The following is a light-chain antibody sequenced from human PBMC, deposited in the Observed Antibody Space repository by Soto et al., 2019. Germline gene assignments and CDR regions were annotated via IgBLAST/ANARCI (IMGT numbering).Light chain of an antibody. J-gene: IGKJ5*01. V-gene: IGKV3-11*01. CDR1: QTFSSH. CDR3: QQRSTWPPVIT. CDR2: DAS. Sequence: EIVLTQSPATLSLSPGERATLSCRASQTFSSHLAWYQQKPGQAPRLLIYDASKRATGIPARFSGRGSGTDFTLTISSLEPEDFAVYCCQQRSTWPPVITFGQGTRLEIK.